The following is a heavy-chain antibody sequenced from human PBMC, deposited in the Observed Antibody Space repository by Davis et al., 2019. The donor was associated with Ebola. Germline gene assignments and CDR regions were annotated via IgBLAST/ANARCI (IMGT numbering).Heavy chain of an antibody. D-gene: IGHD5-24*01. J-gene: IGHJ4*02. CDR3: AGDVEMATKLFDY. CDR1: GGTFSSYA. CDR2: IIPILDIA. Sequence: SVKVSCKASGGTFSSYAISWVRQAPGQGLEWMGRIIPILDIANYAQKFQGRVTITADKSTSTAYMELSSLRAEDTAVYYCAGDVEMATKLFDYWGQGTLVTVSS. V-gene: IGHV1-69*04.